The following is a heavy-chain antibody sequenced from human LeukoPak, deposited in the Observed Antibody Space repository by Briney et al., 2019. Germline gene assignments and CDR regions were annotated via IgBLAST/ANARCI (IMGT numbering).Heavy chain of an antibody. Sequence: PGGSLRLSCAASGFTFSSYWISWVRQAPGKGLEWVANIKQDGSEKYYVDSVKGRFTISRDNAKNSLYLQMNSLRAEDTAVYYCARTLYYDILTGYSPIPYYFDYWGQGTLVTVSS. V-gene: IGHV3-7*03. D-gene: IGHD3-9*01. CDR3: ARTLYYDILTGYSPIPYYFDY. CDR1: GFTFSSYW. CDR2: IKQDGSEK. J-gene: IGHJ4*02.